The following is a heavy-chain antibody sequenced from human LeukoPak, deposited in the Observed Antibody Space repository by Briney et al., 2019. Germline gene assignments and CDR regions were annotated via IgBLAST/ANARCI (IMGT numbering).Heavy chain of an antibody. CDR3: ARVVVVAGTSAFDF. CDR1: GGTFSSYA. CDR2: IIPIFGTA. J-gene: IGHJ3*01. D-gene: IGHD2-15*01. V-gene: IGHV1-69*01. Sequence: SVKVSCTASGGTFSSYAISWVRQAPGQGLEWMGGIIPIFGTANSAQKFQGRVTITADESTSTAYMELSSLRTEDTAAYYSARVVVVAGTSAFDFLGQGTMVTVSS.